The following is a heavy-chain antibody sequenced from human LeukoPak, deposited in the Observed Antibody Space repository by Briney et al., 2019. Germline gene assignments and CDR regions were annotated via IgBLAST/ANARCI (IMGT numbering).Heavy chain of an antibody. CDR2: ISSSSSYI. D-gene: IGHD3-3*01. V-gene: IGHV3-21*01. CDR1: GFTFSRYS. Sequence: PGGSLRLSCAASGFTFSRYSMNWVRQAPGKGLEWVSSISSSSSYIYYADSVKGRFNISRDNAKNSLYLQMNSLRAEDTAVYYCARCRGFLEWVNTPYYFDYWGQGTLVTVSS. CDR3: ARCRGFLEWVNTPYYFDY. J-gene: IGHJ4*02.